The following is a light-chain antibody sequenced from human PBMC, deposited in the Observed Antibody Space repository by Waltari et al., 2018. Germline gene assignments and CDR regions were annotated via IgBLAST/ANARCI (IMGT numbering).Light chain of an antibody. CDR3: QQRSNWPLLT. CDR2: DAS. CDR1: QSVSSY. Sequence: EIVLTQSPAPLSLSPGERANLPCRASQSVSSYLAWYQQKPGQAPRLLIYDASNRATGIPARFSGSGSGTDFTLTISSLEPEDFAVYYCQQRSNWPLLTFGGGTKVEIK. V-gene: IGKV3-11*01. J-gene: IGKJ4*01.